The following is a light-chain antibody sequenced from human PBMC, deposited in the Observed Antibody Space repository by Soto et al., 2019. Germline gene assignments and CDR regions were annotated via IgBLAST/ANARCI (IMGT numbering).Light chain of an antibody. CDR3: QKYGSSPPWT. CDR1: QSVSSSY. V-gene: IGKV3-20*01. CDR2: GAS. Sequence: EIVLTQSPGTLSLSPGERATLSCRASQSVSSSYLAWYQQKPGQAPRLLIYGASSRTTGIPDRFSGSGSGTDFNLTISRLEPKDFAVYYCQKYGSSPPWTFGQGTKVEIK. J-gene: IGKJ1*01.